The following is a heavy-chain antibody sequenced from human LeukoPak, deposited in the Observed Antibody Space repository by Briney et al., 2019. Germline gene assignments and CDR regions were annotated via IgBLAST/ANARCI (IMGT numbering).Heavy chain of an antibody. J-gene: IGHJ6*03. D-gene: IGHD3-10*01. CDR3: ARDQAYYYGSGSYSYYYYMDV. Sequence: PSETLSLTCTVSGGSASSGSYYWSWIRQPAGKGLEWIGRIYTSGSTNYNPSLKSRVTISIDTSKNQFSLKLSSVTAADTAVYYCARDQAYYYGSGSYSYYYYMDVWGKGTTVTISS. CDR1: GGSASSGSYY. CDR2: IYTSGST. V-gene: IGHV4-61*02.